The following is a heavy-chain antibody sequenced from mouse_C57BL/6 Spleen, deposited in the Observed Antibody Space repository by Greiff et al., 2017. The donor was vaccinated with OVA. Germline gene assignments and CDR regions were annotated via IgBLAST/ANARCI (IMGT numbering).Heavy chain of an antibody. CDR2: INPSNGGT. J-gene: IGHJ1*03. D-gene: IGHD1-1*01. V-gene: IGHV1-53*01. Sequence: QVQLQQPGTELVKPGASVKLSCKASGYTFTSYWMHWVKQRPGQGLEWIGNINPSNGGTNYNEKFKSKATLTVDKSSSTAYMQLSSLTSEDAAVYYCARGTTVVATLDYWYFDVWGTGTTVTVSS. CDR3: ARGTTVVATLDYWYFDV. CDR1: GYTFTSYW.